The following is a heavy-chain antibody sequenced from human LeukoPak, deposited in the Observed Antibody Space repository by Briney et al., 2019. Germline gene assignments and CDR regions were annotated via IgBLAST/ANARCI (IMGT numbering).Heavy chain of an antibody. CDR2: IYYSGST. D-gene: IGHD3-16*02. CDR3: ARVMDYDNVWGSYRPLYYFDY. J-gene: IGHJ4*02. V-gene: IGHV4-59*01. Sequence: SETLSLTCTVSGGSISSFYWSWIRQPPGKGLEWIGYIYYSGSTNYNPSLKSRVTISVDTSKNQFSLKLSSVTAADTAVYYCARVMDYDNVWGSYRPLYYFDYWGQGTLVTVSS. CDR1: GGSISSFY.